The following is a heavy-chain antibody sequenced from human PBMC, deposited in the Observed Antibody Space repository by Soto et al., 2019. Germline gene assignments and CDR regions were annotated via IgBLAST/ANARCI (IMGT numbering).Heavy chain of an antibody. CDR1: GYTFTSYY. J-gene: IGHJ4*02. CDR2: INPSGGST. Sequence: ASVKVSCKASGYTFTSYYMHWVRQAPGQGLEWMGIINPSGGSTSYAQKFQGRVTMTRDTSTSTVYMELSSLRSEDTAVYYCARDHRSTAEYSSSSFYFDYWGQGTLVTVSS. CDR3: ARDHRSTAEYSSSSFYFDY. V-gene: IGHV1-46*01. D-gene: IGHD6-6*01.